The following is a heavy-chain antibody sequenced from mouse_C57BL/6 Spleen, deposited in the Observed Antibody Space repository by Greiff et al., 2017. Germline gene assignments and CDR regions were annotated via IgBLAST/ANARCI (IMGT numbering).Heavy chain of an antibody. J-gene: IGHJ3*01. D-gene: IGHD2-4*01. CDR2: ISSGSSTI. V-gene: IGHV5-17*01. Sequence: EVKLVESGGGLVKPGGSLTLSCAASGFTFSDYGMHWVRQAPEKGLEWVAYISSGSSTIYYADTVKGRFTISRDNAKNTLFLQMTSLRSEDTAMYYCAREGYDYDFAYWGQGTLVTVSA. CDR3: AREGYDYDFAY. CDR1: GFTFSDYG.